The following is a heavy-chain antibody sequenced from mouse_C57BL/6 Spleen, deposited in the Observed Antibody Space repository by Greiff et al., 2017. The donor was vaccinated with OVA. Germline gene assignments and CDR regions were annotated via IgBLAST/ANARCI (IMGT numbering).Heavy chain of an antibody. J-gene: IGHJ4*01. CDR1: GFTFSDYG. Sequence: EVKVEESGGGLVKPGGSLKLSCAASGFTFSDYGMHWVRQAPEKGLEWVAYISSGSSTIYYADTVKGRFTISRDNAKNTLFLQMTSLRSEDTAMYYCARDGSSYGYAMDYWGQGTSVTVSS. CDR3: ARDGSSYGYAMDY. D-gene: IGHD1-1*01. CDR2: ISSGSSTI. V-gene: IGHV5-17*01.